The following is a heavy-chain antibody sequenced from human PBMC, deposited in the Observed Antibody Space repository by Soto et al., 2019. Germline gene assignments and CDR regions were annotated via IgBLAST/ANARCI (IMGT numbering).Heavy chain of an antibody. CDR1: GYTFTSYG. CDR3: ARLLGYCSSTSCPNWFDP. Sequence: GASVKVSCKASGYTFTSYGISGVRQAPGQGLEWMGWISAYNGNTNYAQKLQGRVTMTTDTSTSTAYMELRSLRSDDTAVYYCARLLGYCSSTSCPNWFDPWGQGTLVTVSS. CDR2: ISAYNGNT. V-gene: IGHV1-18*01. D-gene: IGHD2-2*01. J-gene: IGHJ5*02.